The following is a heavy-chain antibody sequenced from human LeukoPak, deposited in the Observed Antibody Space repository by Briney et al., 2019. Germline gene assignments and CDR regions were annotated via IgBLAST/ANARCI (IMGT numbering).Heavy chain of an antibody. CDR1: GFTFNSYA. CDR3: AKGYWERGPAAT. V-gene: IGHV3-23*01. J-gene: IGHJ5*02. D-gene: IGHD2-2*01. Sequence: RSGGSLRLSCAASGFTFNSYAMSWVRQAPGKGLEWVSAISGSGGSTYFADSLKGRFTISRDNSRNTLYLQMNSLRAEDTAVYYCAKGYWERGPAATWGQGTLVTVSS. CDR2: ISGSGGST.